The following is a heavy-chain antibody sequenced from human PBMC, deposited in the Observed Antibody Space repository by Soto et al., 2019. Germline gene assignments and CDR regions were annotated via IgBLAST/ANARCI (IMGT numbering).Heavy chain of an antibody. D-gene: IGHD2-2*01. CDR1: GYTFTSYG. Sequence: ASVKVSCKASGYTFTSYGISWVRQAPGQGLEWMVRISAYNGNTIYAQKFQDRVTVTTDTSTSTAYMELRSLRSDDTAMYYCASKGEEYYYFDCWGQGTLVTVSS. CDR3: ASKGEEYYYFDC. V-gene: IGHV1-18*01. J-gene: IGHJ4*02. CDR2: ISAYNGNT.